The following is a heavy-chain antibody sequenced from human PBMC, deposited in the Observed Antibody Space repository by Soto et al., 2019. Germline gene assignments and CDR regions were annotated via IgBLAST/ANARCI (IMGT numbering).Heavy chain of an antibody. J-gene: IGHJ4*02. CDR3: ARGGPDSSGGSAMGY. Sequence: SSVKVSCKASGGTFSSYAISWVRQAPGQGLEWMGGIIPIFGTANYAQKFQGRVTITADESTSTAYMELSSLSSEDTDVYYCARGGPDSSGGSAMGYWGQGTLVTVSS. V-gene: IGHV1-69*13. CDR2: IIPIFGTA. CDR1: GGTFSSYA. D-gene: IGHD6-19*01.